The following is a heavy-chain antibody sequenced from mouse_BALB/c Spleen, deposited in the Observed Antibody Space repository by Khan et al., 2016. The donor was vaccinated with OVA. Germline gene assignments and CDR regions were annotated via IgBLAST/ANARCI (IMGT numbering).Heavy chain of an antibody. CDR3: ARIGYGSSHWYFDV. V-gene: IGHV8-8*01. D-gene: IGHD1-1*01. CDR2: IWWDDVK. J-gene: IGHJ1*02. Sequence: QVTLKESGPGKLQPSQTLSLTCSFSGFSLSTSGMGVGWIRKPSGKGLEWLTHIWWDDVKRYNPALRSRLAISKDTSSSQVFLKIASVDPADTATYYWARIGYGSSHWYFDVWGAGTTVTVSP. CDR1: GFSLSTSGMG.